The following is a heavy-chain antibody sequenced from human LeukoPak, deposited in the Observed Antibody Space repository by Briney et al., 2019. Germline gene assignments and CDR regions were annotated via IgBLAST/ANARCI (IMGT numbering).Heavy chain of an antibody. CDR3: ARDSVITMVRGVIITRNWFDP. CDR1: GYTFNNYD. J-gene: IGHJ5*02. Sequence: ASVKVSCKASGYTFNNYDINWVRQAPGQGLEWMGIINPSGGSTSYAQKFQGRVTMTRDTSTSTVYMELSSLRSEDTAVYYCARDSVITMVRGVIITRNWFDPWGQGTLVTVSS. CDR2: INPSGGST. V-gene: IGHV1-46*02. D-gene: IGHD3-10*01.